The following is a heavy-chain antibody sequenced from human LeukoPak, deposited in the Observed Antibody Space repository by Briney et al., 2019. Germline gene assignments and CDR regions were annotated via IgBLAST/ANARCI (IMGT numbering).Heavy chain of an antibody. V-gene: IGHV4-59*01. J-gene: IGHJ6*04. Sequence: SETLSLTCTVSGGSISSYYWSWIRQPPGKGLEWIGYTYYSGSINYNPSLKSRVTISVDTSKNQFSLKLSSVTAADTAVYYCARLYGSGSYSFMDVWGKGTTVTVSS. CDR3: ARLYGSGSYSFMDV. D-gene: IGHD3-10*01. CDR1: GGSISSYY. CDR2: TYYSGSI.